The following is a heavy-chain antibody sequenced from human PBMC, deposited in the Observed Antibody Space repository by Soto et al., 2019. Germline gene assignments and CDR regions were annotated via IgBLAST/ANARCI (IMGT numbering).Heavy chain of an antibody. V-gene: IGHV4-59*01. Sequence: LSLTCTVSGDSISSDYWSWLRRPPGKGLEWIGYIYYTGSTNYNPSLKSRVTISVDTSKNQFSLKLSSVTAADTAVYYCARDLRYYYDSSGYYIGYFDYWGQGTLVTVSS. CDR3: ARDLRYYYDSSGYYIGYFDY. CDR1: GDSISSDY. CDR2: IYYTGST. D-gene: IGHD3-22*01. J-gene: IGHJ4*02.